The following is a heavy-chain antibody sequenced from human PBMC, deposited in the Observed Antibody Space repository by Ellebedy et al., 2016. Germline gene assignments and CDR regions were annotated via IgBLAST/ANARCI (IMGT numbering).Heavy chain of an antibody. D-gene: IGHD6-19*01. CDR1: GFTFSSYG. CDR3: AKDYGAVAAYYLDYYYGMDV. J-gene: IGHJ6*02. CDR2: ISYDGSNK. Sequence: GESLKISXAASGFTFSSYGMHWVRQAPGKGLEWVAVISYDGSNKYYADSVKGRFTISRDNSKNTLYLQMNSLRAEDTAVYYCAKDYGAVAAYYLDYYYGMDVWGQGTTVTVSS. V-gene: IGHV3-30*18.